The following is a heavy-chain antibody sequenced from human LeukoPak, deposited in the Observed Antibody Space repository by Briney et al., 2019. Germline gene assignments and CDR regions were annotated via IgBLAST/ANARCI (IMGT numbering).Heavy chain of an antibody. J-gene: IGHJ1*01. CDR2: ISYDGTNK. D-gene: IGHD3-16*01. Sequence: GGSLRLSCAASGFTFTKYWMHWVRQAPGKGLEWVAMISYDGTNKYYADSVKGRFTISRDNSKNTLYLQMNSLRAEDTAVYYCANGGQEYFQHWGQGTLVTVSS. CDR1: GFTFTKYW. V-gene: IGHV3-30-3*01. CDR3: ANGGQEYFQH.